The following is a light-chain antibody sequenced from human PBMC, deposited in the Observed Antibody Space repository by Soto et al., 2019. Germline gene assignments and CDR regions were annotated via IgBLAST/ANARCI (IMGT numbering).Light chain of an antibody. CDR1: SSDIEGNNY. CDR2: EVS. J-gene: IGLJ1*01. Sequence: QSVLTQPPSASGSPGQSVTISCTGTSSDIEGNNYVSWYQQHPGKATKLMIYEVSKRPSGVPDRLSGSKSDKTASLTFSGFQAEDEADYYCSSYAGSNNYVFGTGTKVTVL. CDR3: SSYAGSNNYV. V-gene: IGLV2-8*01.